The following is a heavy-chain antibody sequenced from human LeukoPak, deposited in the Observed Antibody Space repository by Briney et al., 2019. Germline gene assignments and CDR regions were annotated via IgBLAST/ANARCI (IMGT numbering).Heavy chain of an antibody. CDR3: ARDLFGVGVAEAGDAFDT. CDR1: GFNFSDYY. Sequence: GGSLRLSCAASGFNFSDYYMSWIRQAPGKGLEWVSYISSSGGIIYYADSVKGRFAISRDNAKNSVYLQMNSLRAEDTAVYYCARDLFGVGVAEAGDAFDTWGQGTMVTVSS. V-gene: IGHV3-11*01. J-gene: IGHJ3*02. CDR2: ISSSGGII. D-gene: IGHD6-19*01.